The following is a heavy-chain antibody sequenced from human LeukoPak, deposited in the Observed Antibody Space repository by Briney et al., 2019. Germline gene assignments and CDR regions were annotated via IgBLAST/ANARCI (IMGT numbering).Heavy chain of an antibody. J-gene: IGHJ4*02. CDR1: GFTVSSNY. CDR2: IYSGGST. CDR3: ARGGDCSSTSCPHYYLDY. D-gene: IGHD2-2*01. Sequence: GGSLRLSCAASGFTVSSNYMSWVRQAPGKGLEWVSVIYSGGSTYYADSVKGRFTISRDNSKNTLYLQMNSLRAEDTAVYYCARGGDCSSTSCPHYYLDYWGQGTLVTVSS. V-gene: IGHV3-53*01.